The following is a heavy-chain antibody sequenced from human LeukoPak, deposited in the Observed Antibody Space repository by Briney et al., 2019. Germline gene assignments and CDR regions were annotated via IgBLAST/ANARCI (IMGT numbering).Heavy chain of an antibody. CDR3: ASLSGGGSISGSYSLDY. J-gene: IGHJ4*02. D-gene: IGHD3-10*01. CDR1: GGTFSSYA. Sequence: SVKVSCKASGGTFSSYAISWVRQAPGQGLEWMGRIIPILGIANYAQKFQGRVTITADKSTSTAYMELSSLRSEDTAVYYCASLSGGGSISGSYSLDYWGQGTLVTVSS. V-gene: IGHV1-69*04. CDR2: IIPILGIA.